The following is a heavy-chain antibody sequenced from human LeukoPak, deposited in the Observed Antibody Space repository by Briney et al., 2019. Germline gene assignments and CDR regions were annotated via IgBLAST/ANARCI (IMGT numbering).Heavy chain of an antibody. D-gene: IGHD1-1*01. CDR2: INHSGST. CDR3: ARMGSTYGYYYMDV. J-gene: IGHJ6*03. CDR1: GGSFSGYY. Sequence: SETLSLTCAVYGGSFSGYYWSWIRQPPGKGLEWIGEINHSGSTNYNPSLKSRVTISVDTSKNQFSLKLSSVTAADTAVYYCARMGSTYGYYYMDVWGKGTTVTVSS. V-gene: IGHV4-34*01.